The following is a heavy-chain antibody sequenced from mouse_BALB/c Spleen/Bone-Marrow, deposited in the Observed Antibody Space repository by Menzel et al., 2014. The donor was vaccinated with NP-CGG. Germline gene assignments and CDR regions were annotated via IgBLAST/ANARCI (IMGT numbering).Heavy chain of an antibody. CDR2: INSNNGGN. J-gene: IGHJ4*01. CDR3: ARSKGIRGAMDY. Sequence: EVQVVESGPELVEPGASVKISCKTSGYTFTEYTMHWVRQSHGKSLEWIGGINSNNGGNSYNQKFKGKVTLTVDKSSRTAYMELSSLTFEVSAVEYCARSKGIRGAMDYWGQGTSVTVPS. V-gene: IGHV1-18*01. CDR1: GYTFTEYT.